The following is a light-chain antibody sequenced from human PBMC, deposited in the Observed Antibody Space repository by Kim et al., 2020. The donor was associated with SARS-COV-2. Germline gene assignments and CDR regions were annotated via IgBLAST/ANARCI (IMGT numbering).Light chain of an antibody. V-gene: IGLV1-44*01. CDR3: AAWDDTLNGPKVV. CDR1: SSNIGSNY. CDR2: SNS. J-gene: IGLJ2*01. Sequence: VTIACSGRSSNIGSNYVVWYQQLPGTAPKLLIHSNSHRPSGVPDRFSGSKSGTSASLAISGLQSEDEADYYCAAWDDTLNGPKVVFGGGTQLTVL.